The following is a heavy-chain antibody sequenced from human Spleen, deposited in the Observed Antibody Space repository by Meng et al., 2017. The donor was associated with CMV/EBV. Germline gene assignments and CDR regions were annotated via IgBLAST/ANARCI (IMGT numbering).Heavy chain of an antibody. D-gene: IGHD6-6*01. CDR2: IHYDGSDK. J-gene: IGHJ6*02. CDR1: GFLFRSYG. V-gene: IGHV3-30*02. Sequence: GESLKISCAASGFLFRSYGMHWVRQAPGKGLEWVAFIHYDGSDKYYADSMKGRFTISRDNSKNTLYLQMNSLRAEDTAVYYCAKNLYHSAPRPNYDYWYTMDVWGQGTTVTVSS. CDR3: AKNLYHSAPRPNYDYWYTMDV.